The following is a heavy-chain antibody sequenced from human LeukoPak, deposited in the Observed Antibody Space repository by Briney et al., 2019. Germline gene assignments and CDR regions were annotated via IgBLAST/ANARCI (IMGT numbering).Heavy chain of an antibody. Sequence: PSGTLSLTCAVSGGSISSNNWWSWVRQPPGQGLGWIGETHHSGRTNHNPSLKSRVTISVDKSKNQFSLKLSSVTAADTAVYYCTRTDRAYCGATGWGQGTLVTVSS. D-gene: IGHD2-21*01. J-gene: IGHJ4*02. V-gene: IGHV4-4*02. CDR3: TRTDRAYCGATG. CDR1: GGSISSNNW. CDR2: THHSGRT.